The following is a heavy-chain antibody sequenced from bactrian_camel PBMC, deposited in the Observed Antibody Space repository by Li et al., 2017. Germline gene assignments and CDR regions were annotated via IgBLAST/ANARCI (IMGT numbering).Heavy chain of an antibody. V-gene: IGHV3S53*01. CDR2: VDSRGTA. Sequence: HVQLVESGGGSVQAGGSLKLSCEFSGNTNADYCMGWYRQAPGKEKEGVAVVDSRGTASYTETAKGRFTISKDRAKNTVYLEMNSLKPEDTAMYYYAFPPVPCLSERQALEALTMENEYNYRGQGTQVTVS. J-gene: IGHJ4*01. D-gene: IGHD3*01. CDR3: AFPPVPCLSERQALEALTMENEYNY. CDR1: GNTNADYC.